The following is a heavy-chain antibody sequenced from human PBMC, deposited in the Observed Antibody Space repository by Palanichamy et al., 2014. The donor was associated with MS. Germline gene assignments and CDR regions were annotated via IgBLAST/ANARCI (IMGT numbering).Heavy chain of an antibody. V-gene: IGHV1-18*04. CDR1: GYTFSSYG. D-gene: IGHD3-10*01. J-gene: IGHJ6*02. Sequence: QVQLVQSGAEVKEPGASVRVSCKASGYTFSSYGISWARQAPGQGLEWMGWISTYNGNTKCAQKFQDRVTMTTDTSTTTAHMDLRSLRSDDSAVYFCARDIGPVPGDYYYGLDVWGQGTTVTVSS. CDR2: ISTYNGNT. CDR3: ARDIGPVPGDYYYGLDV.